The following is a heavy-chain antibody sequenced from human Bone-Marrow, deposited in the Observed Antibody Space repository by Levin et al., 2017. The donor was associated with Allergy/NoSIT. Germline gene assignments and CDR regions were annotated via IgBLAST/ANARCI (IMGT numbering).Heavy chain of an antibody. CDR2: ISSSSDYI. V-gene: IGHV3-21*01. J-gene: IGHJ6*02. CDR1: GFTFSTYG. CDR3: ARDRTYGILTNYGMDV. D-gene: IGHD3-9*01. Sequence: GESLKISCTASGFTFSTYGMNWVRQAPGKGLEWVSSISSSSDYIYYADSVKGRFTISRDNAKNSLSLQTNSLRAEDTAIYFCARDRTYGILTNYGMDVWGQGTTASVSS.